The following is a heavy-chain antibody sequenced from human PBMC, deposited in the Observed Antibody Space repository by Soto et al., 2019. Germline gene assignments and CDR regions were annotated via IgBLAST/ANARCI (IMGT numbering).Heavy chain of an antibody. J-gene: IGHJ6*02. CDR1: GGTFSSYT. CDR3: ARVRGIAVAGTKTGGMDV. CDR2: IIPILGIA. V-gene: IGHV1-69*02. D-gene: IGHD6-19*01. Sequence: QVQLVQSGAEVKKSGSSVKVSCKASGGTFSSYTISWVRQAPGQGLEWMGRIIPILGIANYAQKFQGRVTITADKSTSTAYMELSSLRSEDTAVYYCARVRGIAVAGTKTGGMDVWGQGTTVTVSS.